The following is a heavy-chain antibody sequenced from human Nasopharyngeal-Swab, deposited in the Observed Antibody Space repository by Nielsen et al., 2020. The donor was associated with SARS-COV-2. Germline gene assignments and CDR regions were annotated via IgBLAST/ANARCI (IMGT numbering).Heavy chain of an antibody. CDR3: TRLSSSWPDY. CDR2: IYPGDSDT. J-gene: IGHJ4*02. D-gene: IGHD6-13*01. Sequence: GGSLRLSCKGDRYSFTNYWIGWVRQMPGKGLEWMGIIYPGDSDTRYSPSFQGQVTISADKSISTAYLQWSSLKASYTAMYYCTRLSSSWPDYWGQGTLVTVSS. V-gene: IGHV5-51*01. CDR1: RYSFTNYW.